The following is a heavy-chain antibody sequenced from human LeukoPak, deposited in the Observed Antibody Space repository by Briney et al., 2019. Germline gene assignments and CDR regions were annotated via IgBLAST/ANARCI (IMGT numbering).Heavy chain of an antibody. CDR2: INHSGST. CDR1: GGSFSGYY. J-gene: IGHJ5*02. V-gene: IGHV4-34*01. Sequence: KPSETLSLTCAVDGGSFSGYYWSWIRQPPGKGLEWIGEINHSGSTNYNPSLKSRVTISVDTSKNQFSLKLSSVTAADTAVYYCARVRAKGYSSSWFPNWFDPWGQGTLVTVSS. D-gene: IGHD6-13*01. CDR3: ARVRAKGYSSSWFPNWFDP.